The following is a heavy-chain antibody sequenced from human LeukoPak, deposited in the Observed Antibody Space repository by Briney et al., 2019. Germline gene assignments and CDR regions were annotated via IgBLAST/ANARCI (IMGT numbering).Heavy chain of an antibody. J-gene: IGHJ4*02. D-gene: IGHD1-26*01. CDR3: ARDRAPSGSYFFDY. CDR1: GFTFSSYE. CDR2: ISSSGSTI. Sequence: GGSLRLSCAASGFTFSSYEMNWVRQAPGKGLEWVLYISSSGSTIYYADSVKGRFTIPRDNAKNSLYLQMNSLRAEDTAVYYCARDRAPSGSYFFDYWGQGTLVTVSS. V-gene: IGHV3-48*03.